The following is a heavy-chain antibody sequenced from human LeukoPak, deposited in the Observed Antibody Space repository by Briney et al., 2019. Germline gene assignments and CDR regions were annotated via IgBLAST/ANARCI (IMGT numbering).Heavy chain of an antibody. V-gene: IGHV3-30*04. J-gene: IGHJ4*02. CDR2: ISSDGSNK. CDR1: GFTFSNYA. Sequence: GGSLRLSCAASGFTFSNYAMHWVRQAPGKGLEWVAVISSDGSNKYYPDSVKGRFTISRDNSKNTLYLQMNSLRAEDTAVYYCAKRGTANYYDNSGYFWAGDYWGQGTLVTVSS. D-gene: IGHD3-22*01. CDR3: AKRGTANYYDNSGYFWAGDY.